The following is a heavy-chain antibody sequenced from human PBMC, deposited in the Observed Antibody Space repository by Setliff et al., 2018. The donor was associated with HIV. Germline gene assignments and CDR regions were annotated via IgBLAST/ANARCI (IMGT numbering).Heavy chain of an antibody. Sequence: SETLSLTCIVSGGSISSSSFYWGWIRQPPGKGLEWIGSIHYSEGTYYNESLKSRVTISVATSKKQFSLKLTSVTAADASLYYCARHQYVAGLIDSWGQGTLVTVSS. V-gene: IGHV4-39*01. CDR2: IHYSEGT. CDR3: ARHQYVAGLIDS. CDR1: GGSISSSSFY. D-gene: IGHD3-16*01. J-gene: IGHJ4*02.